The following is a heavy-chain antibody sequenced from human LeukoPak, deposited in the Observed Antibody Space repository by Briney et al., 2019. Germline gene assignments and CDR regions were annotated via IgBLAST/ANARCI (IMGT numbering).Heavy chain of an antibody. CDR2: INHSGST. CDR1: GGSFSGYY. D-gene: IGHD5-18*01. CDR3: ARGRRGYSYGYAFDI. V-gene: IGHV4-34*01. Sequence: SETLSLTCAVCGGSFSGYYWNWIRQPPGKGLEWIGEINHSGSTNYTPSLKSRVTISVDTSKNQFSLKLSSVTAADTAVYYCARGRRGYSYGYAFDIWGQGTMVTVSS. J-gene: IGHJ3*02.